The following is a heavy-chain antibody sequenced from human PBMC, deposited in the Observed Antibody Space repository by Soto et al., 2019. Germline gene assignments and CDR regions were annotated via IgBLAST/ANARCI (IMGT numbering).Heavy chain of an antibody. CDR3: ARVLVVHYYDSSGYSPPFDY. CDR2: INAGNGNT. Sequence: QVQLVQSGAEVKKPGASVKVSCKASGYTFTSYAMHWVRQAPGQRLEWMGWINAGNGNTKYSQKYQGRVTITRDTSARIAYMELSSLRSEDTAVYYCARVLVVHYYDSSGYSPPFDYWGQGTLVTVSS. J-gene: IGHJ4*02. V-gene: IGHV1-3*01. D-gene: IGHD3-22*01. CDR1: GYTFTSYA.